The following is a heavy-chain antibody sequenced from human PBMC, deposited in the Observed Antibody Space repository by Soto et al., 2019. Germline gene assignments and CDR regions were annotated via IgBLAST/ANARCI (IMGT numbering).Heavy chain of an antibody. CDR3: ARRGSGHTFDY. J-gene: IGHJ4*02. D-gene: IGHD3-10*01. CDR1: GASISRTGFH. V-gene: IGHV4-39*01. CDR2: IYEGETT. Sequence: QLQLQESGPGLVKPSETLSLTCAVSGASISRTGFHWGWIRQPPGQGLEWIGSIYEGETTFYNSALKRPGTISADTSKNHFSLKLSSVTAADTAVYYCARRGSGHTFDYWGQGTLVTVSS.